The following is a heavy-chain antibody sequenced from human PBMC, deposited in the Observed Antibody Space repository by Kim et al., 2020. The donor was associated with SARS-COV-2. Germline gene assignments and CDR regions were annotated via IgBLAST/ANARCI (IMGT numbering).Heavy chain of an antibody. D-gene: IGHD1-7*01. CDR3: AKGQNWNSIYYGMDV. J-gene: IGHJ6*02. Sequence: DSVKGLFTISRDNSKNTLYLQMNSLRAEDTAVYYCAKGQNWNSIYYGMDVWGQGTTVTVSS. V-gene: IGHV3-30*02.